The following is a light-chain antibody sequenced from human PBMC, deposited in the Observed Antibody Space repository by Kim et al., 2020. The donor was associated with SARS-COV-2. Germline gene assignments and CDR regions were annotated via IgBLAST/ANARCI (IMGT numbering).Light chain of an antibody. J-gene: IGLJ2*01. CDR3: CSYAGSYPVV. V-gene: IGLV2-11*01. Sequence: GESVTISCTGTSIGVGGYNSGSWYQQHPDKAPKVMIYDVNKRPSGVPDRFSGSKSGNTASLTISGLQAEDEADYYCCSYAGSYPVVFGGGTQLTVL. CDR2: DVN. CDR1: SIGVGGYNS.